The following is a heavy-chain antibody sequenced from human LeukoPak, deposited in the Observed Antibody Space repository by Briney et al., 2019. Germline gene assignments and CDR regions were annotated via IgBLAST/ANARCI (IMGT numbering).Heavy chain of an antibody. D-gene: IGHD6-13*01. J-gene: IGHJ4*02. CDR3: ARDGGYSSSWGL. V-gene: IGHV4-59*01. CDR1: GGSISSYY. CDR2: IYYSGST. Sequence: SETLSLTCTVSGGSISSYYWSWIRQPPGKGLEWIGYIYYSGSTNYNPSLKSRVTISVDTSKNQFSLKLSSVTAADTAVYYCARDGGYSSSWGLWGQGTLVTVSS.